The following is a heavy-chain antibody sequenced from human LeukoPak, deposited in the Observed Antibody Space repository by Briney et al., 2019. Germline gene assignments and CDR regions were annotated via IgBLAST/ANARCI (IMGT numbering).Heavy chain of an antibody. CDR1: GFAFRNYG. Sequence: PGGSLRLSCAASGFAFRNYGMHWVRQAPGKGLEWMTFIRPDGGDKYYADSVKGRFTISRDNPKNTLSLQMNSLTAEYTAVYYCARSLVDGDYFYNMDVWGKGTTVTVSS. CDR2: IRPDGGDK. D-gene: IGHD2-8*02. J-gene: IGHJ6*03. CDR3: ARSLVDGDYFYNMDV. V-gene: IGHV3-30*02.